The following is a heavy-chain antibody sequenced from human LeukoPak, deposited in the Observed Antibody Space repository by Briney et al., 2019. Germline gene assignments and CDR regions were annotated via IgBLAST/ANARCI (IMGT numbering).Heavy chain of an antibody. V-gene: IGHV4-34*01. D-gene: IGHD6-6*01. CDR3: ARGAWSFRTARFAY. CDR1: GGSLSGYY. Sequence: SETLSLTCAVYGGSLSGYYWSLIRQPPGKGLEGIGEINHSGSTNYNPSLKSRVTISVATSKSHFSLKLSSVTAADTAVYYCARGAWSFRTARFAYWGQGTLVTVSS. CDR2: INHSGST. J-gene: IGHJ4*02.